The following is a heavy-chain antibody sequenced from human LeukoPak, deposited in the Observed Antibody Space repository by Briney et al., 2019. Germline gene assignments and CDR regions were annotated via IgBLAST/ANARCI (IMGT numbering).Heavy chain of an antibody. J-gene: IGHJ4*02. CDR3: AKDLADRLDYYDSSGYLDH. D-gene: IGHD3-22*01. V-gene: IGHV3-9*01. CDR1: GFTFDDYA. Sequence: GGSLRLSCAASGFTFDDYAMHWVRQAPGKGLEWVSGISWNSGSIGYADSVKGRFTISRDNAKNSLYLQMSSLRAEDTALYYCAKDLADRLDYYDSSGYLDHWGQGTLVTVSS. CDR2: ISWNSGSI.